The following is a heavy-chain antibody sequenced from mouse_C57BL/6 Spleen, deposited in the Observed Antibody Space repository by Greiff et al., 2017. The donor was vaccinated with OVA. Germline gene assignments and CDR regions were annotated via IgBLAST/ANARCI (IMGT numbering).Heavy chain of an antibody. CDR2: ISYDGSN. J-gene: IGHJ4*01. V-gene: IGHV3-6*01. Sequence: VQLKESGPGLVQPSQSLSLTCSVTGYSITSGYYWNWIRQLPGNKLEWMGYISYDGSNNYNPSLKNRIPNTRDTSKNQFFLKLNSVTTEDTATYYCARAGRAMDYWGQGTSVTVSS. CDR1: GYSITSGYY. CDR3: ARAGRAMDY.